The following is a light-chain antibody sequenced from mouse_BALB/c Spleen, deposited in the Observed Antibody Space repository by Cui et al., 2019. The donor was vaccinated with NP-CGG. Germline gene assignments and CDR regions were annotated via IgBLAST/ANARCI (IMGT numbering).Light chain of an antibody. CDR1: TGAVTTSNY. J-gene: IGLJ1*01. Sequence: QAVVTQASALTTSPGETVTLTCRSSTGAVTTSNYANWVQEKSDHLFTGLIGGTKNRAPGVPARFSGSLIGDKAALTITGAQTEDEAIYFCALWYTNHWVFGGGTKLTVL. CDR3: ALWYTNHWV. V-gene: IGLV1*01. CDR2: GTK.